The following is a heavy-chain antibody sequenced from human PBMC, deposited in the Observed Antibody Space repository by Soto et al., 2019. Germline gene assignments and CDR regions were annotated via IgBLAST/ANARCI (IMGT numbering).Heavy chain of an antibody. J-gene: IGHJ4*02. D-gene: IGHD1-1*01. CDR2: INPSGSI. CDR1: GGSFSGYF. Sequence: QVQLQQWGAGLLKPSETLSLTCAVYGGSFSGYFCYWIRQPPGKGLEWIGEINPSGSINYNPSLKSRVTISVDTSKNQFSLSLSSVTAADTAVYYCATIVGATTEIQGSPRDSWGQGTLVTVSS. V-gene: IGHV4-34*02. CDR3: ATIVGATTEIQGSPRDS.